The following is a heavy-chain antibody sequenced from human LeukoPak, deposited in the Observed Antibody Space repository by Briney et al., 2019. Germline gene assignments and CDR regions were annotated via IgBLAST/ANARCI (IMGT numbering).Heavy chain of an antibody. Sequence: SVKVSCKASGGTFSSYAISWVRQAPGQGLEWMGGIIPIFGTANYAQKFQGRVTITADESTSTAYMELSSLRPEDTAVYYCAREGPYYYASGSYPDYWGQGTLVIVSS. V-gene: IGHV1-69*13. J-gene: IGHJ4*02. D-gene: IGHD3-10*01. CDR1: GGTFSSYA. CDR2: IIPIFGTA. CDR3: AREGPYYYASGSYPDY.